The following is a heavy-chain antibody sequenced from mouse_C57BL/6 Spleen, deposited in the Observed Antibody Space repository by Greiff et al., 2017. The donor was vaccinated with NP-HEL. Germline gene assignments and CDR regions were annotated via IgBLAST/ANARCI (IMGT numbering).Heavy chain of an antibody. J-gene: IGHJ4*01. Sequence: QVQLQQPGAELVKPGASVKMSCKASGYTFTSYWITWVKQRPGQGLEWIGDIYPGCGSTNYNEKFKSKATLSVVTSSSPAYLQLSSLTSEDSAVYYCGRVGDYSNVYYDMDYWGQGTSVTVSS. CDR1: GYTFTSYW. CDR2: IYPGCGST. CDR3: GRVGDYSNVYYDMDY. D-gene: IGHD2-5*01. V-gene: IGHV1-55*01.